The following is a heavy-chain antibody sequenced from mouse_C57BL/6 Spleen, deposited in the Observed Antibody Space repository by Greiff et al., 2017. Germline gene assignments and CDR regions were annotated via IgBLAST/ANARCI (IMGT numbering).Heavy chain of an antibody. V-gene: IGHV1-52*01. D-gene: IGHD1-1*01. Sequence: QVQLKQPGAELVRPGSSVKLSCKASGYTFTSYWMHWVKQRPIQGLEWIGNIDPSDSETHYNQKFKDKATLTVDKSSSTAYMQLSSLTSEDSAVYYCARTDYGSRTWYFDVWGTGTTVTVSS. CDR2: IDPSDSET. CDR3: ARTDYGSRTWYFDV. CDR1: GYTFTSYW. J-gene: IGHJ1*03.